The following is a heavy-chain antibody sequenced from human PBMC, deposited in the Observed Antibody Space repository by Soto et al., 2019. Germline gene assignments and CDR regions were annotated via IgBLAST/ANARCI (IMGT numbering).Heavy chain of an antibody. J-gene: IGHJ4*02. Sequence: GGSLRLSCAASGFTFSSYAMSWVRQAPGKGLEWVSAISGSGGSTYDADSVKGRFNISRDNSKNTLYLQMNSLRAEDTAVYYCAKDYYDSSGYPTYFDYWGQGTLVTVSS. CDR1: GFTFSSYA. CDR3: AKDYYDSSGYPTYFDY. D-gene: IGHD3-22*01. CDR2: ISGSGGST. V-gene: IGHV3-23*01.